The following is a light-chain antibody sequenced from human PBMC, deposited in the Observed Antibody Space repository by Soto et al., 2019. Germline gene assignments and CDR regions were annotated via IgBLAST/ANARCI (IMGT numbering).Light chain of an antibody. CDR1: QSVSSY. CDR3: QQYGSSTGT. J-gene: IGKJ1*01. CDR2: DAS. V-gene: IGKV3-11*01. Sequence: EIVLTQSPATLCLSPGERATLSCRASQSVSSYLAWYQQKPGQAPRLLIYDASNRATGIPARFSGSGSGTDFTLTISRLEPEDFAVYYCQQYGSSTGTCGQGTKGDIK.